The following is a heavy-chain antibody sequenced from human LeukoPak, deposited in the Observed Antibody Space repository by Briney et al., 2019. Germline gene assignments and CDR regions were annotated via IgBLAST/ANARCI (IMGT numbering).Heavy chain of an antibody. D-gene: IGHD5-18*01. Sequence: GGSLRLSCAASGFTFDDYGMSWVRQAPGRGLEWVSGINWNGGSTGYADSVKGRFTIPRDNAKNSLYLQMNSLRAEDTALYYCARGGYSYGIDYWGQGTLVTVSS. V-gene: IGHV3-20*04. J-gene: IGHJ4*02. CDR2: INWNGGST. CDR1: GFTFDDYG. CDR3: ARGGYSYGIDY.